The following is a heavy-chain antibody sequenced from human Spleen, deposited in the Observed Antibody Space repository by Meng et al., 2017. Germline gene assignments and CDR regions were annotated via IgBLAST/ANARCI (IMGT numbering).Heavy chain of an antibody. Sequence: SETLSLTCTVSGGFISSYDWSWIRQPAGKGLEWIGHIYSSGGTNYNPSLKSRVTMSVDTSTNQFSLNLISVTAADTAVYYCAREGGGAVAGTNDYCGQGTLVTFSS. D-gene: IGHD6-19*01. V-gene: IGHV4-4*07. J-gene: IGHJ4*02. CDR3: AREGGGAVAGTNDY. CDR1: GGFISSYD. CDR2: IYSSGGT.